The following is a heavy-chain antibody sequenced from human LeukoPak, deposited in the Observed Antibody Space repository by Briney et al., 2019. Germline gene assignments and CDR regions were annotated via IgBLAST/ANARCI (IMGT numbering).Heavy chain of an antibody. CDR1: IDSIKNYY. D-gene: IGHD3-16*01. J-gene: IGHJ4*02. V-gene: IGHV4-59*01. Sequence: PSETLSLTCTVSIDSIKNYYWNWIRQPPGKGLEWIGYIYHTGNTNYNPSLKSRLSMSIDPSKNQFSLKLSSATAADTAVYYCATGGERSRIIRYWGQGTLVTVSS. CDR2: IYHTGNT. CDR3: ATGGERSRIIRY.